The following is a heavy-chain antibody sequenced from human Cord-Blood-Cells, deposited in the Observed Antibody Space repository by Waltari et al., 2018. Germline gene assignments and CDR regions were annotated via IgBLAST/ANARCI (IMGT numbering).Heavy chain of an antibody. Sequence: QVQLVQSGAEVKTPGASVKVSCKASGYTFTGYYMHWVRQAPGQGLEWMGWINPNSGGTNYAQKFQGRVTMTRDTSISTAYMELSRLRSDDTAVYYCARGGATIFGVVIMTTDYWGQGTLVTVSS. CDR2: INPNSGGT. CDR1: GYTFTGYY. CDR3: ARGGATIFGVVIMTTDY. V-gene: IGHV1-2*02. J-gene: IGHJ4*02. D-gene: IGHD3-3*01.